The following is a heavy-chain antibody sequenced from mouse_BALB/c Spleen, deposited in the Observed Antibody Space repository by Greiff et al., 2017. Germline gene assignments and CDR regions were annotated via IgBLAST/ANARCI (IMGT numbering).Heavy chain of an antibody. Sequence: EVMLVESGGGLVQPGGSRKLSCAASGFTFSSFGMHWVRQAPEKGLEWVAYISSGSSTIYYADTVKGRFTISRDNPKNTLFLQMTSLRSEDTAMYYCARSEGNYVLDYWGQGTTLTVSS. CDR2: ISSGSSTI. J-gene: IGHJ2*01. V-gene: IGHV5-17*02. CDR1: GFTFSSFG. D-gene: IGHD2-1*01. CDR3: ARSEGNYVLDY.